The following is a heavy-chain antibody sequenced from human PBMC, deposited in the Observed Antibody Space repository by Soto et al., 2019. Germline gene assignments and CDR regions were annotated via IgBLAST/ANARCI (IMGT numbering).Heavy chain of an antibody. CDR1: GGSVTLTSYY. CDR2: VYYSGST. Sequence: SETLSLTCTVSGGSVTLTSYYWGWIRQPPGKGLEWIGNVYYSGSTNYNPSLKSRVTISVDTSKNQFSLSLKSVTAADTAVYYCASDYSGYSADPEYYGVEVWGQGTTVTVSS. CDR3: ASDYSGYSADPEYYGVEV. D-gene: IGHD3-22*01. V-gene: IGHV4-39*01. J-gene: IGHJ6*02.